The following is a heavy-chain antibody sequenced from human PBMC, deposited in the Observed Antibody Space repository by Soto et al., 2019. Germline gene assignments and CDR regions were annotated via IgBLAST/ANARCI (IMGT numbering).Heavy chain of an antibody. CDR1: GGSISSSHYY. J-gene: IGHJ4*02. Sequence: PSETLSLTCTVSGGSISSSHYYWGWIRQPPGKGLEWIGNIYYSGSTYYKPSLKSRVTISVDTSKNQFSLKLSSVTAADTAVYYCARRGYSYGRPFYWGQGTLVTVSS. CDR3: ARRGYSYGRPFY. CDR2: IYYSGST. D-gene: IGHD5-18*01. V-gene: IGHV4-39*01.